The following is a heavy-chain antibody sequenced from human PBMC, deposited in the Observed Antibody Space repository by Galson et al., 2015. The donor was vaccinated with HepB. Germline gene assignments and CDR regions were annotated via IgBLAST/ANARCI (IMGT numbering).Heavy chain of an antibody. CDR2: IIPIFGTA. V-gene: IGHV1-69*06. D-gene: IGHD2-15*01. CDR1: GGTFSSYA. J-gene: IGHJ4*02. Sequence: SVKVSCKASGGTFSSYAISWVRQAPGQGLEWMGGIIPIFGTANYAQKFQGRVTITADKSTSTAYMELSSLRSEDTAVYYCARGGGYCSGGSCYMPQMDWGQGTLVTVSS. CDR3: ARGGGYCSGGSCYMPQMD.